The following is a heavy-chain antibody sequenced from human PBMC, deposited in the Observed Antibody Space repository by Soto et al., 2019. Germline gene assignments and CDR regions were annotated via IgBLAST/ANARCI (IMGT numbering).Heavy chain of an antibody. CDR1: GYTFTSYG. J-gene: IGHJ6*02. V-gene: IGHV1-3*01. CDR2: INAGNRNT. D-gene: IGHD3-22*01. Sequence: ASVKVSCKASGYTFTSYGIHWVRQAPGQRLEWTGWINAGNRNTKYSEKFQGRVTITRDTSASTAYLELSSLRSEDTAVYYCARDPNDSSAYYHHYYYGIDVWGQGTTVTVSS. CDR3: ARDPNDSSAYYHHYYYGIDV.